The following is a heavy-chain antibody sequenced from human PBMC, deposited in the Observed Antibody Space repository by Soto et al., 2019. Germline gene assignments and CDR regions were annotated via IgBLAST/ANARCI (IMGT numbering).Heavy chain of an antibody. CDR1: GYTFTSYG. D-gene: IGHD6-13*01. Sequence: ASVKVSCKASGYTFTSYGISWVRQAPGQGLEWMGWISAYNGNTNYAQKLQGRVTMTTDTSTSTAYMELRSLRSDDTAVYYCARDPAPLSSSSRSYAMDVWGQGPTVPVSS. CDR2: ISAYNGNT. CDR3: ARDPAPLSSSSRSYAMDV. J-gene: IGHJ6*02. V-gene: IGHV1-18*01.